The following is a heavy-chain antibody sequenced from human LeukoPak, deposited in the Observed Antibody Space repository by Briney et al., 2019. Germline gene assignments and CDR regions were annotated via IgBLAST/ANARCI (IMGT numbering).Heavy chain of an antibody. CDR2: ISGSGGST. Sequence: GGSLRLSCAASGFTFSSYAMSWVRQAPGKGLEWVSAISGSGGSTYYADSVKGRFTISRDNSKNTLYLQMNSLRAEDTAVYYCAKERALAAAGLSYFGYWGQGTLVTVSS. V-gene: IGHV3-23*01. CDR3: AKERALAAAGLSYFGY. CDR1: GFTFSSYA. D-gene: IGHD6-13*01. J-gene: IGHJ4*02.